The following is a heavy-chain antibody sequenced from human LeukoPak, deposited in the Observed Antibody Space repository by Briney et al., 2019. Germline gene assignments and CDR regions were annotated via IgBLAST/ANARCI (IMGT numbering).Heavy chain of an antibody. CDR1: GVSISSYY. Sequence: SETLSLTCTVSGVSISSYYWSWIRQPPGKGLEWIGYIYYSGSTNYNPSLKSRVTISVDTSKNQFSLKLSSVTAADTAVYYCARAIEGYGDRRKFDPWGQGTLVTVSS. J-gene: IGHJ5*02. CDR3: ARAIEGYGDRRKFDP. D-gene: IGHD4-17*01. CDR2: IYYSGST. V-gene: IGHV4-59*01.